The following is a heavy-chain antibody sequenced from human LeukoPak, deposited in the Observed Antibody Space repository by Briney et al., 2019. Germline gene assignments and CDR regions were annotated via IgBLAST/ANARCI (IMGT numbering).Heavy chain of an antibody. CDR2: IYPGDSDT. J-gene: IGHJ5*02. CDR1: GYSITSYW. Sequence: GESLKISCKGSGYSITSYWIGWVRQMPGKGLEWMGIIYPGDSDTRYSPSFQGQVTISADKSISTAYLQWSSLKASDTAMYYCARPPGRCSSTSCPIKAWGQGTLVTVSS. D-gene: IGHD2-2*01. CDR3: ARPPGRCSSTSCPIKA. V-gene: IGHV5-51*01.